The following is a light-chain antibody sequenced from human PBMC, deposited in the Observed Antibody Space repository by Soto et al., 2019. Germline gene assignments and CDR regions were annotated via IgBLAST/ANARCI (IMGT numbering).Light chain of an antibody. CDR1: QRVSSY. CDR2: DAS. V-gene: IGKV3-11*01. Sequence: EIVLTQSPATLSLSPGERATLSCRASQRVSSYLAWYQQKPGQAPRLLIYDASNRATGVPARFSGSGSGTDFTLTISSLEPEDSAVYYCQQRNNGPNTFGQGTKWEIK. CDR3: QQRNNGPNT. J-gene: IGKJ2*01.